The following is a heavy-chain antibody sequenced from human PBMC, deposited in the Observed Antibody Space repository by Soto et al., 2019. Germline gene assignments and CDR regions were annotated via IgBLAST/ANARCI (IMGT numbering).Heavy chain of an antibody. CDR3: ARVRVRFLEWLGSEG. Sequence: QVHLVQSGAEVKKPGSSVKVSCKVSGGTFSTYAISWVRQAPGQGLEWMGGIIPVFRAPDYAQKFQGRVTITADESARTAYMELNGLGSEDTAMYYCARVRVRFLEWLGSEGWGQGTLVTVSS. CDR1: GGTFSTYA. CDR2: IIPVFRAP. D-gene: IGHD3-3*01. J-gene: IGHJ4*02. V-gene: IGHV1-69*12.